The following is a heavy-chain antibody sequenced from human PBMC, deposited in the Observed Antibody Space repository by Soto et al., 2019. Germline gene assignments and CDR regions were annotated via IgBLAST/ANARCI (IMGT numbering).Heavy chain of an antibody. V-gene: IGHV2-5*02. CDR1: GFSLSTSEVG. CDR3: AHGSGWLFDY. CDR2: IYWDDDK. Sequence: QITLKESGPTLVKPTQTPTLTCSFSGFSLSTSEVGVGWIRQPPGKGLEWLALIYWDDDKEYSPSLRSRLTITKDTSKNQVVLIMTNLDPTDTATYYCAHGSGWLFDYWGQGTLVTVSS. J-gene: IGHJ4*02. D-gene: IGHD6-19*01.